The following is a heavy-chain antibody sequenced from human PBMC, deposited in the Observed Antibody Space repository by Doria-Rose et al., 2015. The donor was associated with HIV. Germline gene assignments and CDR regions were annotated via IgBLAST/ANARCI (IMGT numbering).Heavy chain of an antibody. J-gene: IGHJ4*02. CDR1: GYTFGDHA. V-gene: IGHV3-49*03. Sequence: ESEGGLVQPGRSLRLSCTASGYTFGDHAMSWFRQASGKGLEWIGFIRSKAYGGTKGYAASVKGRVTISRDDSKSIACLQLNSLKTEDTAVYFCARVGWELLYFFDYWGQGTLVTVSS. CDR2: IRSKAYGGTK. D-gene: IGHD1-26*01. CDR3: ARVGWELLYFFDY.